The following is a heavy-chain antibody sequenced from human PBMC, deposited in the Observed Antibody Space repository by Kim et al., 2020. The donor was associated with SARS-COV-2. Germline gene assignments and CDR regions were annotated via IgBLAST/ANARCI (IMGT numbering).Heavy chain of an antibody. D-gene: IGHD6-19*01. Sequence: GGSLRLSCAASGFTFSDYYMSWIRQAPGKGLEWVSYISSSGSTIYYADSVKGRFTISRDNAKNSLYLQMNSLRAEDTAVYYCARDKSISPHSSGWLNWFDPWGQGTLVTVSS. CDR3: ARDKSISPHSSGWLNWFDP. CDR1: GFTFSDYY. J-gene: IGHJ5*02. CDR2: ISSSGSTI. V-gene: IGHV3-11*01.